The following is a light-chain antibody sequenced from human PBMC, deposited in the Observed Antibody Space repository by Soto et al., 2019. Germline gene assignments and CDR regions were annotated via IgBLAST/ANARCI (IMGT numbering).Light chain of an antibody. CDR3: QQYGSSPLT. CDR1: QRVSSSY. V-gene: IGKV3-20*01. J-gene: IGKJ4*01. Sequence: EIVLTQSPGTLSLSPGERATLSFRASQRVSSSYLAWYQQKPDQAPRLLIYGASSRATGIPDRFSGSGSGTDFTLTISRLEPEDFAVYYCQQYGSSPLTFGGGTKVEIK. CDR2: GAS.